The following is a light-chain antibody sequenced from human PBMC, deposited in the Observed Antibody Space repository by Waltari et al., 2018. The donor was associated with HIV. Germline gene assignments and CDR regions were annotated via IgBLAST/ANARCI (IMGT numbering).Light chain of an antibody. J-gene: IGKJ4*01. CDR3: QQHNNWPLN. V-gene: IGKV3-15*01. Sequence: EIVMTQSPATLSVSPGAGATLSCRARQSVSSNLAWDQQRPGQTPRLLIFSTSTRDTGVPARFSGSGSGTEFTLTISSLQSEDFAVYFCQQHNNWPLNFGGGTKVEIK. CDR2: STS. CDR1: QSVSSN.